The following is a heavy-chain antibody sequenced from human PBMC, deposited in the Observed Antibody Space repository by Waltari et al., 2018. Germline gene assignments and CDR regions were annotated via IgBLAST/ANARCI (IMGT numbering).Heavy chain of an antibody. J-gene: IGHJ3*02. CDR3: ARGYRKAFDI. D-gene: IGHD5-12*01. CDR1: GFTCSAFS. CDR2: IYSTGSTI. Sequence: EVQLVESGGGLVQPGGSLRLSCGAFGFTCSAFSMNWVRQAPGKGLEWVSYIYSTGSTIYYADSVKGRFTISRDNAQNSLYLQMNSLRADDTAVYYCARGYRKAFDIWGQGTMVTVSS. V-gene: IGHV3-48*04.